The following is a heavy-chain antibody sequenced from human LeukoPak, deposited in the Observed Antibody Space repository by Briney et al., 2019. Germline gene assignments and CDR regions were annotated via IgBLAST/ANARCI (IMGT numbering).Heavy chain of an antibody. CDR3: ARPVGLSSGSYAVYFDY. CDR1: GYSFTSYW. CDR2: IYPGDSDT. J-gene: IGHJ4*02. Sequence: GESLRISCKGSGYSFTSYWIGWVRQMPGKGLEWMGLIYPGDSDTRYSPSFQGQVTISADKSISTAYLQWSSLKASDTAMYYCARPVGLSSGSYAVYFDYWGQGTLVTVSS. D-gene: IGHD1-26*01. V-gene: IGHV5-51*01.